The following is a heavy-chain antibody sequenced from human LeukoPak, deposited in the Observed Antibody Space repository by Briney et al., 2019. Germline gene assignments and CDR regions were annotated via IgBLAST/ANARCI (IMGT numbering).Heavy chain of an antibody. Sequence: GGSLRLSCAASGFTFTSYGMHWVRQAPGKGLEWVAVIWYDGSNKYYADSVKGRFTISRDNSKNTLYLQMNSLRAEDTAMYYCARDSTEYSSPGYIDYWGQGTLVTVPS. CDR3: ARDSTEYSSPGYIDY. CDR1: GFTFTSYG. D-gene: IGHD6-6*01. V-gene: IGHV3-33*01. J-gene: IGHJ4*02. CDR2: IWYDGSNK.